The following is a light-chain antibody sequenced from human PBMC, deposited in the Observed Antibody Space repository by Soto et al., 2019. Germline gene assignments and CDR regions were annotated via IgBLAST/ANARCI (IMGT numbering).Light chain of an antibody. V-gene: IGLV2-14*01. CDR2: EVT. Sequence: QSVLTQPASVSGSPGRSITISCTGTSGDTGSYNRVSWYQQHPGKAPKLIIYEVTDRPSGVSNRFSGSKSGNTASLTISGLQAEDEAEYYCSSYTNINTRACVFGTGTKVTV. CDR3: SSYTNINTRACV. J-gene: IGLJ1*01. CDR1: SGDTGSYNR.